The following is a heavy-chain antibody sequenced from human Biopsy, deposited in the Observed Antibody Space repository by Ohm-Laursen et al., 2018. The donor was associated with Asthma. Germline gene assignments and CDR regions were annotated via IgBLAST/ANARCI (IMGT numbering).Heavy chain of an antibody. J-gene: IGHJ3*01. D-gene: IGHD3-9*01. Sequence: ASVKVSYKASGYTFIHFAIHWVRQAPGQRLEWMGWINAGDGDTKYSQKFQGRVTITRDTSASTAYMDLRSLRSEDTAMYYCARTYYDFLTGQVNDAFALWGQGTMVTVSS. V-gene: IGHV1-3*01. CDR2: INAGDGDT. CDR3: ARTYYDFLTGQVNDAFAL. CDR1: GYTFIHFA.